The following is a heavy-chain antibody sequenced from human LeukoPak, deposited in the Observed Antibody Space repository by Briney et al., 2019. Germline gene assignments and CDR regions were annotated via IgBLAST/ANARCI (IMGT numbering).Heavy chain of an antibody. V-gene: IGHV4-61*02. D-gene: IGHD3-10*01. J-gene: IGHJ5*01. CDR2: IFSSGST. Sequence: SQTLSLTCTVSGGSFSSGSYYWSWIRQPAGAGLEWNGRIFSSGSTNYNPSLTSRVTISVDTSKNQFSPNLTSVTAAATAVYYCATDGMVRGPDAWFDSWGQGPLVTVSS. CDR1: GGSFSSGSYY. CDR3: ATDGMVRGPDAWFDS.